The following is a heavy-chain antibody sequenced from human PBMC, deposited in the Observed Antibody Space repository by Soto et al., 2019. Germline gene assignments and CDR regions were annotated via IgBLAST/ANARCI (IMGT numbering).Heavy chain of an antibody. J-gene: IGHJ4*02. CDR3: ARGLLNYYDSSGYYGTFDY. D-gene: IGHD3-22*01. CDR2: IYYSGST. Sequence: QVQLQESGPGLVKPSQTLSLTCTVSGGSISSVDYYWSWIRQPPGKGLEWIGYIYYSGSTYYNPSLKSRVTISVDTSKNQCSLTLSSVTAVDTAVYYCARGLLNYYDSSGYYGTFDYCGQGTLVTVSS. V-gene: IGHV4-30-4*01. CDR1: GGSISSVDYY.